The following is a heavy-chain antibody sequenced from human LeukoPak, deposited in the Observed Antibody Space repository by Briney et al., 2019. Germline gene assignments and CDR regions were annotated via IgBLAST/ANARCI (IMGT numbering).Heavy chain of an antibody. Sequence: GGSLRLSCAASGYTFSSYWMSWVRQAPGKGQEWVANIKQDGSEKYYVDSVKGRFTISRDNAKNSLYLQMNSLRAEDTAVYYCARDAYYDSSGYGDAFDIWGQGTMVTVSS. CDR1: GYTFSSYW. D-gene: IGHD3-22*01. CDR2: IKQDGSEK. V-gene: IGHV3-7*05. CDR3: ARDAYYDSSGYGDAFDI. J-gene: IGHJ3*02.